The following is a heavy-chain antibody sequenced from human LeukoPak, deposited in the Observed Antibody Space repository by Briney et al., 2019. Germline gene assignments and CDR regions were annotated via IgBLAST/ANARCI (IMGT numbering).Heavy chain of an antibody. CDR1: GGSISSGGYY. Sequence: SETLSLTCTVSGGSISSGGYYWSRIRQHPGKGLEWIGYIYYSGSTYYNPSLKSRVTISVDTSKNQFSLKLSSVTAADTAVYYCARGNQLLIFDPWGQGTLVTVSS. J-gene: IGHJ5*02. V-gene: IGHV4-31*03. CDR2: IYYSGST. D-gene: IGHD2-2*01. CDR3: ARGNQLLIFDP.